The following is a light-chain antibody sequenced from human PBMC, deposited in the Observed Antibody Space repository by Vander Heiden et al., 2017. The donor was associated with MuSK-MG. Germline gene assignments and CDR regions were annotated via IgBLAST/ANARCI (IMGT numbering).Light chain of an antibody. CDR2: AAS. J-gene: IGKJ4*01. CDR3: QQCESTPHT. CDR1: QSISSY. V-gene: IGKV1-39*01. Sequence: DVQVTQPPSSLSASVGDRVTITCRASQSISSYLNWYQQKPGKAPKLLIYAASSLQSGVPSRFSGSGSGTEFTLTISRLQPEDFATYYCQQCESTPHTFGGGTKVEIK.